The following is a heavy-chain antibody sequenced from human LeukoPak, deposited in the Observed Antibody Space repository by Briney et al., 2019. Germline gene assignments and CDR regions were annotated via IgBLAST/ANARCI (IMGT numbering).Heavy chain of an antibody. J-gene: IGHJ3*02. CDR3: ARARIAAAGTIDAFDI. Sequence: SETLSLTCTVSGGSISSSSYYWGWIRQPPGKGLEWIGSIYYSGSTYYNPSLKSRVTISVDRSKNQFSLKLSSVTAADTAVYYCARARIAAAGTIDAFDIWGQGTMVTVSS. CDR1: GGSISSSSYY. CDR2: IYYSGST. V-gene: IGHV4-39*07. D-gene: IGHD6-13*01.